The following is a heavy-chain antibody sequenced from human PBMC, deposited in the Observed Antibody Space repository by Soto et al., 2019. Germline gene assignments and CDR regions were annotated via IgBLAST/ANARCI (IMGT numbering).Heavy chain of an antibody. CDR1: GFTFSSYA. V-gene: IGHV3-23*01. Sequence: EVQLLESGGGLVQPGGSLRLSCAASGFTFSSYAMSWVRQAPGKGLEWVSAISGSGGSTYYADSVKGRFTISRDNSKNTLYLQRNSLRAEDTAVYYCAKDLTLYSSSWSTDYYYYGMDVWGQGTTVPVSS. J-gene: IGHJ6*02. CDR2: ISGSGGST. D-gene: IGHD6-13*01. CDR3: AKDLTLYSSSWSTDYYYYGMDV.